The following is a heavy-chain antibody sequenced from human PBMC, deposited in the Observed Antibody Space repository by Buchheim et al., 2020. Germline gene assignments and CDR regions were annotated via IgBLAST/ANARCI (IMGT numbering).Heavy chain of an antibody. CDR1: GGSFSGYY. V-gene: IGHV4-34*01. D-gene: IGHD2-2*02. J-gene: IGHJ6*03. Sequence: QVQLQQWGAGLLKPSETLSLTCAVYGGSFSGYYWSWIRQPPGKGLEWIGEINHSGSTNYNPSLKSRVTISVDTSKKQFSLKLSSVTAADTAVYYCARGRDQLLYMRYYYMDVWGKGTT. CDR2: INHSGST. CDR3: ARGRDQLLYMRYYYMDV.